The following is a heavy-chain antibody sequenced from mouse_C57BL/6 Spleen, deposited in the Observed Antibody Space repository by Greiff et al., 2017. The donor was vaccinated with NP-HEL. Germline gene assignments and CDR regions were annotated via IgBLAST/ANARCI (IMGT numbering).Heavy chain of an antibody. J-gene: IGHJ3*01. Sequence: QVQLQQPGAELVKPGASVKMSCKASGYTFTSYWITWVKQRPGQGLEWIGDIYPGSGSTNYNEKFKSKATLTVDTSSSTAYMQLSSLTSEDSAVYYCARYPYEYAEAWFAHWGQGTLVTVSA. D-gene: IGHD2-4*01. V-gene: IGHV1-55*01. CDR2: IYPGSGST. CDR3: ARYPYEYAEAWFAH. CDR1: GYTFTSYW.